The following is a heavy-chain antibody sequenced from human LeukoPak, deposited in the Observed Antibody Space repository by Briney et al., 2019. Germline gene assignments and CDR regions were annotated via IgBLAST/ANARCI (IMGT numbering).Heavy chain of an antibody. CDR2: INPSDGDT. CDR1: GYTFTSYY. D-gene: IGHD3-10*01. V-gene: IGHV1-46*01. CDR3: ARASGGHCDY. Sequence: SVKVSCKASGYTFTSYYMHWVRRAPGQGLEWMGMINPSDGDTDHAQKFQGRVTMTRDTSTNTVYMELRSLTSDDTAVYYCARASGGHCDYWGQGTLVTVSS. J-gene: IGHJ4*02.